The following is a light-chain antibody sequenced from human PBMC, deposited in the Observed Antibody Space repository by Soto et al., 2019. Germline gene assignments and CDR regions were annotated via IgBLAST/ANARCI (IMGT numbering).Light chain of an antibody. CDR3: QHYYTSYTT. V-gene: IGKV3-15*01. CDR1: QSVRSY. CDR2: GAS. Sequence: EVVMTQSPATLSVSAGERATLSCGASQSVRSYLAWYQQKPGQAPRLLIHGASTRAPGIPARFSGSGSGTDFTLTISSLQSEDFAVYYGQHYYTSYTTFGQGTKVDIK. J-gene: IGKJ1*01.